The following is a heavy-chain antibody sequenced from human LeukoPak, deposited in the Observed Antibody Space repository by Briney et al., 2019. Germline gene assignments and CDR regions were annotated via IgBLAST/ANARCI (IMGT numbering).Heavy chain of an antibody. D-gene: IGHD4-17*01. V-gene: IGHV3-21*04. CDR2: ITSSSSYT. CDR1: GFSFSSYN. CDR3: AKDGTTVTTDAFDI. Sequence: GGSLRLSCAASGFSFSSYNMNWVRQAPGKGLEWVSSITSSSSYTFYADSVKGRFTISRDNSKNTLYLQMNSLRAEDTAVYYCAKDGTTVTTDAFDIWGQGTMVTVSS. J-gene: IGHJ3*02.